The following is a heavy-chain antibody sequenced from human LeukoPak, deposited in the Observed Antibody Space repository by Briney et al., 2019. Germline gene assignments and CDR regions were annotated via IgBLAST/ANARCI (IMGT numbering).Heavy chain of an antibody. CDR2: IIPIFGTA. D-gene: IGHD6-13*01. CDR1: GGTFSSYA. V-gene: IGHV1-69*06. J-gene: IGHJ4*02. Sequence: SVKVSCKASGGTFSSYAISWVRQAPGQGLEWMGGIIPIFGTANYAQKFQGRVTITADKSTSTAYMELSSLRSEDTAVYYCARGYSSSWGGRYYFDYWGQGTLVTVSS. CDR3: ARGYSSSWGGRYYFDY.